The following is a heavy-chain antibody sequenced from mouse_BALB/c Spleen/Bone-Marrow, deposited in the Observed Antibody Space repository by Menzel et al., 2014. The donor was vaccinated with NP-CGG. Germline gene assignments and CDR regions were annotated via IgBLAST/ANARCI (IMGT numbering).Heavy chain of an antibody. CDR3: AGGVDYVSWFAY. CDR2: INTNGGDT. CDR1: GFTFSNYG. J-gene: IGHJ3*01. D-gene: IGHD2-4*01. V-gene: IGHV5-6-3*01. Sequence: VQVVESGGGLVQPGGSLKLSCAASGFTFSNYGMSWVRQTPDKRLEFVATINTNGGDTYYPDSVKGRFTISRDNAKNTLYLQMSSLKSEDTAMYYCAGGVDYVSWFAYWGQGTLVAVSA.